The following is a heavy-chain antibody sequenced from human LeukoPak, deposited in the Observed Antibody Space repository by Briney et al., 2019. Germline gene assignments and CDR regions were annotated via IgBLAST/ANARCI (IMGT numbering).Heavy chain of an antibody. CDR1: GGTFSSYA. D-gene: IGHD5-12*01. J-gene: IGHJ4*02. Sequence: ASVKVSCKASGGTFSSYAISWVRQAPGQGLEWRGGIIPIFGTANYAQKIQGRVTITADKSTSTAYMELSSLRSEDTAVYYCARVRESGYDFDYWGQGTLVTVSS. CDR2: IIPIFGTA. CDR3: ARVRESGYDFDY. V-gene: IGHV1-69*06.